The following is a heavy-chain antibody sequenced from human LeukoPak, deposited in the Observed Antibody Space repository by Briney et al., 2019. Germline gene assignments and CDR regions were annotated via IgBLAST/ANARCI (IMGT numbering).Heavy chain of an antibody. V-gene: IGHV4-59*12. CDR1: GGSISSYY. Sequence: KPSETLSLTCAVSGGSISSYYWSWIRQPPGKGLEWIGYIYYSGSTNYNPSLKSRVTISVDTSKNQFSLKLSSVTAADTAVYYCARELRGARYYYYMDVWGKGTTVTVSS. CDR3: ARELRGARYYYYMDV. D-gene: IGHD4/OR15-4a*01. J-gene: IGHJ6*03. CDR2: IYYSGST.